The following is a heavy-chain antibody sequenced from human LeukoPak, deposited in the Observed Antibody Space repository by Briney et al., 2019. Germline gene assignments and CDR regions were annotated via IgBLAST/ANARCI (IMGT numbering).Heavy chain of an antibody. Sequence: GGSLRLSCAASGFTFSSYAMSWVRQAPGKGLEWVSAISGSGGSTYYADSVKGRFTISRDNAKNSLYLQMNSLRAEDTAVYYCARDWAIYYDSSGYYRTPGAFDIWGQGTMVTVSS. CDR3: ARDWAIYYDSSGYYRTPGAFDI. D-gene: IGHD3-22*01. J-gene: IGHJ3*02. V-gene: IGHV3-23*01. CDR1: GFTFSSYA. CDR2: ISGSGGST.